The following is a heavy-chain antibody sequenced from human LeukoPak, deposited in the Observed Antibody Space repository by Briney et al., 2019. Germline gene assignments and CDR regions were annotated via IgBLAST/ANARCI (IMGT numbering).Heavy chain of an antibody. D-gene: IGHD3-22*01. CDR2: IIPIFGTA. J-gene: IGHJ3*02. CDR1: GGTFSSSA. V-gene: IGHV1-69*06. Sequence: GASVKVSCKASGGTFSSSAISWVRQAPGQGLEWMGGIIPIFGTANYAQKFQGRVTITADKSTSTAYMELSSLRSEDTAVYYCAREGNYYDSSGYSYDAFDIWGQGTMVTVSS. CDR3: AREGNYYDSSGYSYDAFDI.